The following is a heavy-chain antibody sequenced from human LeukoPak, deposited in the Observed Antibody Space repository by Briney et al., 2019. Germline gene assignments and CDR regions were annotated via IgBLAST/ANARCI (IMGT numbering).Heavy chain of an antibody. V-gene: IGHV3-53*01. Sequence: GGSLRLSCAASGFTVSSKYMTWVRQAPGKGLEWLSVVYSDGGTLYADSVKGRFTISRDNSKNTVYLQMTSLRAEDTAVYYCARGLGLYDSSGYASDYWGQGTLVTVSS. J-gene: IGHJ4*02. CDR1: GFTVSSKY. D-gene: IGHD3-22*01. CDR3: ARGLGLYDSSGYASDY. CDR2: VYSDGGT.